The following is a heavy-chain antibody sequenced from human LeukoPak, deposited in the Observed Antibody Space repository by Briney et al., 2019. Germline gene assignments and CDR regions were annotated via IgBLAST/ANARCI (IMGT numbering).Heavy chain of an antibody. Sequence: PSETLSLTCAVSGYSISSGYYWGWIRQPPGKGLEWIGYIYYSGSTNYNPSLKSRVTISVDTSKNQFSLKLSSVTAADTAVYYCARGVGTYSSGYYYYDYFDYWGQGTLVTVSS. J-gene: IGHJ4*02. CDR1: GYSISSGYY. CDR2: IYYSGST. V-gene: IGHV4-61*01. CDR3: ARGVGTYSSGYYYYDYFDY. D-gene: IGHD3-22*01.